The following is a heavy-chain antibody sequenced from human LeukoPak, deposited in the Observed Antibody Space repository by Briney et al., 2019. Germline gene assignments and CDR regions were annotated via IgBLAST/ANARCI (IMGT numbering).Heavy chain of an antibody. V-gene: IGHV3-21*01. CDR2: ISGSSSDI. Sequence: PGGSLRLSCAASGFTFSSYAMNWVRQAPGKGLEWVSSISGSSSDIYYADSVKGRFTISRDNAKNSLYLQMSSLRAEDTAIYYCARRGYYDYSGYDYWGQGTLVTVSS. CDR1: GFTFSSYA. D-gene: IGHD3-22*01. CDR3: ARRGYYDYSGYDY. J-gene: IGHJ4*02.